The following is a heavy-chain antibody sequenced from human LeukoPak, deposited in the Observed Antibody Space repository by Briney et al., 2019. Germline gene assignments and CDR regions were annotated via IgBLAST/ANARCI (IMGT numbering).Heavy chain of an antibody. CDR1: GGSFSGYY. Sequence: PSETLSLTCAVYGGSFSGYYWSWIRQPPGKGLEWTGEINHSGSTNYNPSLKSRVTISVDTSKNQFSLKLSSVTAADTAVYYCARGSSGWGLVYWGQGTLVTVSS. D-gene: IGHD6-19*01. CDR2: INHSGST. J-gene: IGHJ4*02. V-gene: IGHV4-34*01. CDR3: ARGSSGWGLVY.